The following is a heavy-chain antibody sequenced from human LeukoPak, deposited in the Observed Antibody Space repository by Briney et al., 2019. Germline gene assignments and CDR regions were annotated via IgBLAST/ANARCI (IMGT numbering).Heavy chain of an antibody. CDR3: AKDAGPYSSGWYYY. CDR1: GFTVSSSY. Sequence: PGGSLRLSCAASGFTVSSSYMNWVRQAPGKGLGWVSVMYSGGSTYYADSVKGRFTISRDNSKNTLYLQMNSLRAEDTAVYYCAKDAGPYSSGWYYYWGQGTLVTVSS. D-gene: IGHD6-19*01. V-gene: IGHV3-53*01. J-gene: IGHJ4*02. CDR2: MYSGGST.